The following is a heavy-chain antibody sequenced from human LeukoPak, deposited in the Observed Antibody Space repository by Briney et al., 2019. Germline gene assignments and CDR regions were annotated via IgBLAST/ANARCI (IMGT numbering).Heavy chain of an antibody. Sequence: QPGGSLRLSCAASGFTFSSYAMTWVRQAPGKGLEWVSSISATGGNTYYADSVKGRFTISRDNSKNTLYLQMNSLRDDDTAVYYCARVTGNSATYPIFDYWGQGTLVTVSS. CDR3: ARVTGNSATYPIFDY. CDR2: ISATGGNT. V-gene: IGHV3-23*01. J-gene: IGHJ4*02. D-gene: IGHD1-26*01. CDR1: GFTFSSYA.